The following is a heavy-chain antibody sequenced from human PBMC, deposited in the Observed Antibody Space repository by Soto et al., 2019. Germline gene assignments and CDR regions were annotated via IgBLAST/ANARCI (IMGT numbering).Heavy chain of an antibody. J-gene: IGHJ4*02. CDR3: ARYRREAAAGYTLDY. Sequence: SETLSLTCTVSGGSISSNYWTWIRQPPGKGLEWIGYVYNSRSTNYNPTLKSRVTISEETSNSQFSLKVNSMTAADTAVYYCARYRREAAAGYTLDYWGQGILVTVSS. D-gene: IGHD6-13*01. V-gene: IGHV4-59*01. CDR2: VYNSRST. CDR1: GGSISSNY.